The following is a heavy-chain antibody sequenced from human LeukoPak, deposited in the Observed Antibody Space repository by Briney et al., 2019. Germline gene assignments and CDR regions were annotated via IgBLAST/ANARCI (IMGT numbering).Heavy chain of an antibody. D-gene: IGHD3-10*01. J-gene: IGHJ4*02. V-gene: IGHV4-59*01. CDR1: GGSISSYY. Sequence: PSETLSLTCTVSGGSISSYYWSWIRQPPGKGLEWIGYIYYSGSTNYNPSLKSRVTISVDTSKNQFSLKLSSVTAADTAVYYCARGTGRYYGSGSYIAYWGQGTLVTVSS. CDR3: ARGTGRYYGSGSYIAY. CDR2: IYYSGST.